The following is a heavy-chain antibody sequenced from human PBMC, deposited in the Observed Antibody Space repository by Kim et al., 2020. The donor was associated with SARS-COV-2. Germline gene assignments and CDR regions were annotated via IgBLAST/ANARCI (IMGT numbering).Heavy chain of an antibody. V-gene: IGHV3-21*01. CDR2: ISSSSSYI. D-gene: IGHD3-10*01. CDR3: AREGGDVAFDI. J-gene: IGHJ3*02. Sequence: GGSLRLSCAASGFTFSSYSMNWVRQAPGKGLEWVSSISSSSSYIYYADSVKGRFTISRDNAKNSLYLQMNSLRAEDTAVYYCAREGGDVAFDIWGQGTMVTVSS. CDR1: GFTFSSYS.